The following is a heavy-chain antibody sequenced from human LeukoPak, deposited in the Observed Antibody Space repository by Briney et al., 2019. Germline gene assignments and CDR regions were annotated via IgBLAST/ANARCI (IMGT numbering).Heavy chain of an antibody. CDR2: ISSRSSYI. Sequence: GGSLRLSCAASGFTFSSYSMNWVRQAPGKGLEWVSSISSRSSYINYADSVKGRFTISRDNAKNSLYLQMNSLRAENTAVYYCARVLAAAGPPGGYDYWGQGTLVTVSS. CDR1: GFTFSSYS. CDR3: ARVLAAAGPPGGYDY. D-gene: IGHD6-13*01. V-gene: IGHV3-21*01. J-gene: IGHJ4*02.